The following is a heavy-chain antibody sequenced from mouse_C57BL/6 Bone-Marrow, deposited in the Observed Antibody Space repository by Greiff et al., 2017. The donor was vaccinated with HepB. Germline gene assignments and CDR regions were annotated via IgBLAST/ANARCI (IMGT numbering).Heavy chain of an antibody. V-gene: IGHV5-4*01. J-gene: IGHJ1*03. CDR3: ARDPYYYGSSYNWYFDV. CDR1: GFTFSSYA. CDR2: ISDGGSYT. D-gene: IGHD1-1*01. Sequence: EVQRVESGGGLVKPGGSLKLSCAASGFTFSSYAMSWVRQTPEKRLEWVATISDGGSYTYYPDNVKGRFTISRDNAKNNLYLQMSHLKSEDTAMYYCARDPYYYGSSYNWYFDVWGTGTTVTVSS.